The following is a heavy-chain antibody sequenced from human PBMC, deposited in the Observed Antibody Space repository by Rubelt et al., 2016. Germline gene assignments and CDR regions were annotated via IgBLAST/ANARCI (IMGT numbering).Heavy chain of an antibody. D-gene: IGHD6-6*01. Sequence: QAPGQGLEWMGWINTNTGNPTYAQGFTGRFVFSLDTSVSTAYLQISSLKAVDTAVYYCARDNIEYSSSFDYWGQGTLVTVSS. V-gene: IGHV7-4-1*02. J-gene: IGHJ4*02. CDR2: INTNTGNP. CDR3: ARDNIEYSSSFDY.